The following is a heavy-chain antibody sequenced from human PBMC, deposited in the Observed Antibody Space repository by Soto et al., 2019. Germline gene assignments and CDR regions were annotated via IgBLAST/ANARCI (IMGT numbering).Heavy chain of an antibody. D-gene: IGHD2-15*01. J-gene: IGHJ5*02. CDR1: GGTFSTYT. CDR3: ARGLERRGYCLDKPTWFAP. V-gene: IGHV1-69*06. Sequence: ASVKVSCKASGGTFSTYTFSWVRQAPGQGLEWMGRIIPIFGTPYYAQKFQGRVTITADKSTSTVYMELSSLRSDDTAVYFCARGLERRGYCLDKPTWFAPWGQGTLVTVSS. CDR2: IIPIFGTP.